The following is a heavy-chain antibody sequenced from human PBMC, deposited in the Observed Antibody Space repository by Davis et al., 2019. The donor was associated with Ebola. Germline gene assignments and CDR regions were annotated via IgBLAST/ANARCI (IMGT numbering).Heavy chain of an antibody. Sequence: PGGSLRLSCSASGFIFSSSAMHWVRQAPGKGLEYVSGINDRGTTTHYADSVKGRSSISRDDSKNTVYLQLSNLRTEDTAVYFCIKDRSGKYAFDYWGLGTLVTVSS. CDR3: IKDRSGKYAFDY. J-gene: IGHJ4*02. CDR2: INDRGTTT. V-gene: IGHV3-64D*08. CDR1: GFIFSSSA. D-gene: IGHD1-26*01.